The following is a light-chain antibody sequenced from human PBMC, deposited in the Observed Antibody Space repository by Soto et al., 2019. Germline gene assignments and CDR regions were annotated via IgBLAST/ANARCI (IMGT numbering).Light chain of an antibody. V-gene: IGKV4-1*01. Sequence: DIAMTQSPDSLVVSLGERATINCKSGRTVLSTADNQNFLAWYQQRPGQPPKLLSYDASTRAPGVPDRFIGSGSATEFTLTVAGLQPEDVAVYYCHQYYDSPYSFGQGTRLEI. CDR1: RTVLSTADNQNF. CDR3: HQYYDSPYS. J-gene: IGKJ2*01. CDR2: DAS.